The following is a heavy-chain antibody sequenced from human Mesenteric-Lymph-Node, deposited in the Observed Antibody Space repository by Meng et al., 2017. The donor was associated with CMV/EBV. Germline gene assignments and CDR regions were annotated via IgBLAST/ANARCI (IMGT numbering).Heavy chain of an antibody. CDR1: GFTFSSDW. V-gene: IGHV3-7*01. J-gene: IGHJ4*02. D-gene: IGHD2-15*01. CDR2: IKQDGSEK. CDR3: ARGERVRPTPFDY. Sequence: GESLKISCAASGFTFSSDWMSWVRPAPGKGMEGVANIKQDGSEKYYVDSVKGRFTISRDNAKNSLYLQMNSLRAEDTAVYYCARGERVRPTPFDYWGQGTLVTVSS.